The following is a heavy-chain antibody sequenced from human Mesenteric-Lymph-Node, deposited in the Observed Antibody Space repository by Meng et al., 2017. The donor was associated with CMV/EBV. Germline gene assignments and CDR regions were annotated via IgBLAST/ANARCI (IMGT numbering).Heavy chain of an antibody. D-gene: IGHD6-6*01. CDR3: ARDNYSSSRGDAFDI. Sequence: ASVKVSCKASGYTFTSYYMHWVRQAPGQGLEWMGIINPSGGSTSYAQKFQGRVTMTRDTSTSTVYMELSGLRSEDTAVYYCARDNYSSSRGDAFDIWGQGTMVTVSS. V-gene: IGHV1-46*01. CDR2: INPSGGST. J-gene: IGHJ3*02. CDR1: GYTFTSYY.